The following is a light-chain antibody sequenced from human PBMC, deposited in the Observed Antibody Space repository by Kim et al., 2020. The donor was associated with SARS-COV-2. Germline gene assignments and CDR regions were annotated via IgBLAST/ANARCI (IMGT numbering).Light chain of an antibody. J-gene: IGLJ2*01. CDR3: NSRDSNDNGV. V-gene: IGLV3-19*01. CDR1: SLRSYY. CDR2: GKN. Sequence: SSELTQDPAVSVALGQTVRITCQGDSLRSYYATWYQQKPGQAPILVIYGKNNRPSGIPDRFSGSSSGNTASFTITGTQAGDEADYYCNSRDSNDNGVFGGGTKLTVL.